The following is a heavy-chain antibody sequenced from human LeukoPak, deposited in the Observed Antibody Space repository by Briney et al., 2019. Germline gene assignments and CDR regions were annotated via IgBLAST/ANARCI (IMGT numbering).Heavy chain of an antibody. CDR1: GGSIRSFY. Sequence: SETLSLTCAVSGGSIRSFYWSWIRQPPGKGLEWIGYIHYSGSTKYNPSLKSRVTISEDTSKNQFSLNLSSVTAADTAVYYCARVGGDYGSGSYYLDYWGQGTLVTVFS. J-gene: IGHJ4*02. CDR2: IHYSGST. D-gene: IGHD3-10*01. CDR3: ARVGGDYGSGSYYLDY. V-gene: IGHV4-59*01.